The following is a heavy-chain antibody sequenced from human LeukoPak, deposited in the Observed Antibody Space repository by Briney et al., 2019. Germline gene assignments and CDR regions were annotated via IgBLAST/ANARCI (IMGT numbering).Heavy chain of an antibody. D-gene: IGHD6-19*01. CDR2: IIPIFGTA. J-gene: IGHJ4*02. Sequence: ASVKVSCKASGGTFSSYAISWVRQAPGQGLEWMGGIIPIFGTANYAQKFQGRVTITGDTSARTVYMEVSSLVSEDTAVYYCARDSDSSGWSWVYWGQGTLVTVSS. CDR3: ARDSDSSGWSWVY. CDR1: GGTFSSYA. V-gene: IGHV1-69*06.